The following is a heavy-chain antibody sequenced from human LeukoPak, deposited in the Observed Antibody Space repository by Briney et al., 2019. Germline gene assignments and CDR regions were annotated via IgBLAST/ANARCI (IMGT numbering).Heavy chain of an antibody. CDR1: GGSISSYY. J-gene: IGHJ6*03. CDR2: IYTSGST. V-gene: IGHV4-4*07. Sequence: SVTLSLTCTVSGGSISSYYWSWIRQPAGKGLEWIGRIYTSGSTNYNPSLKSRVTMSVDTSKNQFSLKLSSVTAADTAVYYCARGARRGYSYGYYYYYMDVWGKGTTVTVSS. CDR3: ARGARRGYSYGYYYYYMDV. D-gene: IGHD5-18*01.